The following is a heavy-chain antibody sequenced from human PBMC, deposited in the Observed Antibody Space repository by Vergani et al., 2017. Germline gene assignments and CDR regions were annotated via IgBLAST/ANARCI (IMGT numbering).Heavy chain of an antibody. CDR1: GGTFSSYA. D-gene: IGHD3-9*01. J-gene: IGHJ6*03. V-gene: IGHV1-69*01. Sequence: QVQLVQSGAEVKKPGSSVKVSCKASGGTFSSYAISWVRQAPGQGLEWMGGIIPIFGTANYAQKFQGRVTITADESTSTAYMELSSLSSEDTAVYYCASLSYYDMLAADSHYYCMDVWGKGTTVTVSS. CDR2: IIPIFGTA. CDR3: ASLSYYDMLAADSHYYCMDV.